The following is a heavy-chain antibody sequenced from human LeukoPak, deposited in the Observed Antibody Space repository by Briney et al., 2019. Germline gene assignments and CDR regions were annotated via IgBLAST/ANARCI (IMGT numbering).Heavy chain of an antibody. CDR3: ARHRYYYDSSGYYYQP. J-gene: IGHJ5*02. D-gene: IGHD3-22*01. CDR2: IYYSGSS. V-gene: IGHV4-59*01. Sequence: SETLSLTCTVSGASISSYYWSWIRQPPGKGLEWIGYIYYSGSSNYNPSLKSRVTIPVDTSKNQFSLRLSSVTAAETAVYYCARHRYYYDSSGYYYQPWGQGTLVTVSS. CDR1: GASISSYY.